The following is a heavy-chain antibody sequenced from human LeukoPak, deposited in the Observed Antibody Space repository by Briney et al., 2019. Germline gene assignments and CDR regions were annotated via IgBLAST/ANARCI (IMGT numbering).Heavy chain of an antibody. V-gene: IGHV4-34*01. CDR2: INHSGST. CDR3: AREWGGYCSGGSCRSRFRDV. D-gene: IGHD2-15*01. J-gene: IGHJ6*02. CDR1: GGSFSGYY. Sequence: SETLSLTCAVYGGSFSGYYWSCIRQPPGKGLEGLGEINHSGSTNYNPSLKSRVTISVDTSKHQFSLKLSSVTAADTAVYYCAREWGGYCSGGSCRSRFRDVWGQGTTVTVSS.